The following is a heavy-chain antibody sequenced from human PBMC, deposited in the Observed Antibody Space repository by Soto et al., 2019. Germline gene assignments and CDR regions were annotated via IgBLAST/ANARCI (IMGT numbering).Heavy chain of an antibody. J-gene: IGHJ5*02. CDR2: IHYSGST. CDR3: ARGGIAARKGRWFDP. CDR1: GGSLSDYY. Sequence: PSETLSLTCTVSGGSLSDYYWTWIRQPPGKGLEWIGYIHYSGSTNYNPSLKSRVTISVDTSKNQFSLKLRSVTAADTAMYHCARGGIAARKGRWFDPWGQGAPVPVSS. D-gene: IGHD6-6*01. V-gene: IGHV4-59*01.